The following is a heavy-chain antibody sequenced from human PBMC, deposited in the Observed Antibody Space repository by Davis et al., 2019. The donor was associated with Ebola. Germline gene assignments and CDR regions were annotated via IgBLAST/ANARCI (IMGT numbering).Heavy chain of an antibody. Sequence: GSLRLSCTVSGGSISSGGYYWSWIRQHPGKGLEWIGSIYYSGSTYYNPSLKSRVTISVDTSKNQFSLKLSSVTAADTAVYYCARHPLGWYYDSSGYYFRGYYFDYWGQGTLVTVSS. D-gene: IGHD3-22*01. J-gene: IGHJ4*02. CDR1: GGSISSGGYY. CDR3: ARHPLGWYYDSSGYYFRGYYFDY. V-gene: IGHV4-39*01. CDR2: IYYSGST.